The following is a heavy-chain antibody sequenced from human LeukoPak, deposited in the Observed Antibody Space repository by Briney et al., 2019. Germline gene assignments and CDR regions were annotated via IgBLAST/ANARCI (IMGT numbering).Heavy chain of an antibody. CDR2: IRHTGST. D-gene: IGHD3-16*01. Sequence: PSETLSLTCTVSGGSISSSSYYWSWIRQPPGKGLVWIGQIRHTGSTAYNPSLRSRVTISGDTSKNQFSLKLTSVTAADTAVYYCARHGGYYFDSWGQGTLVTVSS. J-gene: IGHJ4*01. CDR1: GGSISSSSYY. V-gene: IGHV4-39*01. CDR3: ARHGGYYFDS.